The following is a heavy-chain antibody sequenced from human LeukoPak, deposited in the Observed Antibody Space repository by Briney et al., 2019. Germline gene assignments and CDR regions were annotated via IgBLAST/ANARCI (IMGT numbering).Heavy chain of an antibody. J-gene: IGHJ4*02. D-gene: IGHD5-12*01. CDR3: ARDVDDSYYFDY. V-gene: IGHV3-33*01. CDR2: IWYDGSNK. Sequence: GGSLRLSCAASGFTFSSYGMHWVRQAPGKGLEWVAVIWYDGSNKYYADSVKGRFTISRDNSMNTLYLQMNSLRAEDTAVYYCARDVDDSYYFDYWGQGTLVTVSS. CDR1: GFTFSSYG.